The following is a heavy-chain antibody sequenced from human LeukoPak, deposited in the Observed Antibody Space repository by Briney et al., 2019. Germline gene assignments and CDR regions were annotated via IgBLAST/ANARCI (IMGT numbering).Heavy chain of an antibody. CDR2: INPNSGGT. Sequence: GASVKVSCKASGYTFTGYYMHWVRQAPGQGLEWMGRINPNSGGTNYAQKFQGRVTMTRDTSIGAAYMELSRLRSDDTAVYYCARVLDSVVVVAAVFDPWGQGTLVTVSS. D-gene: IGHD2-15*01. V-gene: IGHV1-2*06. CDR1: GYTFTGYY. J-gene: IGHJ5*02. CDR3: ARVLDSVVVVAAVFDP.